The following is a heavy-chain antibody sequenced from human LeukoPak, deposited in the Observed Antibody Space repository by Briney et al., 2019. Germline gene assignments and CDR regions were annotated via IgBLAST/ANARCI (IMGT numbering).Heavy chain of an antibody. D-gene: IGHD3-22*01. J-gene: IGHJ6*02. CDR2: IYYSGST. V-gene: IGHV4-59*01. CDR3: ARMYYYDSSGYYFNGMDV. Sequence: SETLSLTCAVYGESFSGYYWSWIRQPPGKGLEWIGYIYYSGSTNYNPSLKSRVTISVDTSKNQFSLKLSSVTAADTAVYYCARMYYYDSSGYYFNGMDVWGQGTAVTVSS. CDR1: GESFSGYY.